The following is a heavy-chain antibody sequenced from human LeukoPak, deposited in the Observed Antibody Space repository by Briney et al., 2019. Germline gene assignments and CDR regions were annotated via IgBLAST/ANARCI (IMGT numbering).Heavy chain of an antibody. Sequence: GESMKISSKGSGYSIHSYWIGWVRQLPGEVLEWRGINHPGDSDTRYSPPFQGQVTISADNSISTAYLQWSGLKASDTAMYYCARSAMVRGVMYYFGLDVWGQGTTVTVSS. CDR1: GYSIHSYW. V-gene: IGHV5-51*01. CDR2: NHPGDSDT. D-gene: IGHD3-10*01. J-gene: IGHJ6*02. CDR3: ARSAMVRGVMYYFGLDV.